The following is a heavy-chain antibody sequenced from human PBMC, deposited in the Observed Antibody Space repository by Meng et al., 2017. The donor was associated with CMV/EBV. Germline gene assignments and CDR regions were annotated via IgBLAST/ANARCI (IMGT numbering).Heavy chain of an antibody. CDR2: IVPIFGTT. V-gene: IGHV1-69*05. J-gene: IGHJ4*02. Sequence: SVKVSCKTSGGTFSSYAFIWVRQAPGQGLEWMAGIVPIFGTTDYAQKFQGRVTLTTDESTGTAYMELSSLTSEDTAVYYCARSTQWLLPNLDHWGQGTLVTVSS. CDR3: ARSTQWLLPNLDH. D-gene: IGHD6-19*01. CDR1: GGTFSSYA.